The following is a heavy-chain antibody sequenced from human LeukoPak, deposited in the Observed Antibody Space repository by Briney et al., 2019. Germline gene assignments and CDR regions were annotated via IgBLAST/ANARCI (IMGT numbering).Heavy chain of an antibody. V-gene: IGHV4-34*01. D-gene: IGHD2-15*01. CDR3: ARVICSGGSCRFDY. CDR1: GGSFSAYY. CDR2: INHSGST. J-gene: IGHJ4*02. Sequence: SETLSLTCAVYGGSFSAYYWSWIRQPPGKGLEWIGEINHSGSTNYNPSLKSRVTISLDTSKNQFSLKLSSVTAADTAVYYCARVICSGGSCRFDYWGQGTLVTVSS.